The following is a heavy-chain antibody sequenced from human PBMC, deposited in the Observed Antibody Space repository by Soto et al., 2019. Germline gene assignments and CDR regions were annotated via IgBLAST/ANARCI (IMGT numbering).Heavy chain of an antibody. V-gene: IGHV5-51*01. CDR2: IYPRDSDT. Sequence: PGESLKISCKGSGYSFTTYGIGWVRQMPGKGLEWMGIIYPRDSDTRYSPSFQGQVTISADKPISTAYLQWSSLKASDTAMYYCASRGDNWFDPWGQGTLVTVSS. J-gene: IGHJ5*02. CDR3: ASRGDNWFDP. D-gene: IGHD6-25*01. CDR1: GYSFTTYG.